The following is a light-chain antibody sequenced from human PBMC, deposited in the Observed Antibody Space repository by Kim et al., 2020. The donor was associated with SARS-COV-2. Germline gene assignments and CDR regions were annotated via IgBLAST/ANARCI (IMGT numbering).Light chain of an antibody. Sequence: EVVLTQSPGTLSLSPGERATLSCRASQSVSSNFLAWYQQKPGQAPRLLIYHASGRATGIPDRFSGSGSGTDFTLTISRLEPEDFAVYYCQQYGSSAAYTFGQGNKLEI. J-gene: IGKJ2*01. V-gene: IGKV3-20*01. CDR3: QQYGSSAAYT. CDR2: HAS. CDR1: QSVSSNF.